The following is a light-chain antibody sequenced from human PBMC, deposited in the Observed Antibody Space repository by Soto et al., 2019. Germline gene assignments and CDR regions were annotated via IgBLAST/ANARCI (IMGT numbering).Light chain of an antibody. CDR3: LQYDTSPFT. Sequence: VLTQSACTLSLSPGERATLSCRASQSVSNNYLAWYQQKPGQAPRLVIYGASNRATGIPDRFSGSGSGTDFTLTISRLEPEDFAVYYCLQYDTSPFTFGPGTKVDI. J-gene: IGKJ3*01. V-gene: IGKV3-20*01. CDR2: GAS. CDR1: QSVSNNY.